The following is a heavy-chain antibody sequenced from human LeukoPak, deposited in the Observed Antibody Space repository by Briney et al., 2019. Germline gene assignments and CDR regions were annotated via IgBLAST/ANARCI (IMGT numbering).Heavy chain of an antibody. CDR3: ATHCSGTTCHRDY. CDR1: GFTFSSSA. V-gene: IGHV3-30*02. Sequence: GGSLRLSCAASGFTFSSSAMHWARQAPGKGLECVAFVQSDGSYKHYSDSVKGRFTISRDNSKNTLYLEMNSLRVVDTGVYYCATHCSGTTCHRDYWGQGTLVTVSS. CDR2: VQSDGSYK. J-gene: IGHJ4*02. D-gene: IGHD2-2*01.